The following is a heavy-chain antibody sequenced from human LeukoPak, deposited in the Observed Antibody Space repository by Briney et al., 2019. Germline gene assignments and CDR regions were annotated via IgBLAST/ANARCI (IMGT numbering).Heavy chain of an antibody. CDR2: INPNSGGT. CDR1: GYTFTGDY. CDR3: ARDYRRGYSYGSSHFDY. J-gene: IGHJ4*02. Sequence: AASVKVSCKASGYTFTGDYMHWVRQAPGQGLEWMGWINPNSGGTNYAQKFQGRVTMTRDTSISTAYMELSRLRSDDTAVYYCARDYRRGYSYGSSHFDYWGQGTLVTVSS. V-gene: IGHV1-2*02. D-gene: IGHD5-18*01.